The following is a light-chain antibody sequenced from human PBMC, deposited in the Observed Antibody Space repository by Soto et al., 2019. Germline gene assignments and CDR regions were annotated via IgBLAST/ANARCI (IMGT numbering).Light chain of an antibody. V-gene: IGLV2-23*03. CDR1: TNEFGNYNL. J-gene: IGLJ3*02. Sequence: QSALTQPASVSGSPGQSITISCTGTTNEFGNYNLVSWYQQHPDKAPKLIIYEGSRRPSGVSNRFSGSKLGYTASLTISGLQAEDEADYYCCSYGGSSTFVFGGGTQLTVL. CDR2: EGS. CDR3: CSYGGSSTFV.